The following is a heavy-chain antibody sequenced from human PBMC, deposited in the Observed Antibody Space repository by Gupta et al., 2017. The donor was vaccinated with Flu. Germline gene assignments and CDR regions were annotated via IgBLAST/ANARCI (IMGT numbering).Heavy chain of an antibody. J-gene: IGHJ4*02. V-gene: IGHV5-51*01. D-gene: IGHD2-2*01. CDR1: GYSCSNYW. Sequence: GSGYSCSNYWSGWVRQRPGNDLEGIVISYDDDSDTRYSLQCKGQVTISVDKSISTADLQCSRLKAADTAMYYCARNQPVDHWGQGTRVTVSS. CDR2: SYDDDSDT. CDR3: ARNQPVDH.